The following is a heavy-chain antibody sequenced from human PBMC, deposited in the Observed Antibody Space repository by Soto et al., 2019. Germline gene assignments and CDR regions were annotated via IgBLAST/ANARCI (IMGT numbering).Heavy chain of an antibody. Sequence: SETLSLTCNSSGGPLSSFYYSWIRQAPGKGLEWIGYIYYTGSTNYNPSLKSRVTISVDRSRTQFSLKMSSVTAADTAVYYCARGRVVVPAAVMFNCLDPWGQGALVTVSS. J-gene: IGHJ5*02. CDR1: GGPLSSFY. D-gene: IGHD2-2*01. CDR2: IYYTGST. CDR3: ARGRVVVPAAVMFNCLDP. V-gene: IGHV4-59*12.